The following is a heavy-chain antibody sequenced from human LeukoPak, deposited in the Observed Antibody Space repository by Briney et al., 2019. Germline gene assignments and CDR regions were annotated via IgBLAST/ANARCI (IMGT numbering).Heavy chain of an antibody. CDR1: GFTFNNYA. J-gene: IGHJ4*02. Sequence: PGGSLRLSCSASGFTFNNYAMSWVRQAPGKGLEWVSGLSGLGDSKYYADSVNGRSSISRDNANNRLYLQMNNLRAEDTAVYYCAKDFRDTSMFTDGYFDSWGQGTLVTVSS. V-gene: IGHV3-23*01. D-gene: IGHD5-18*01. CDR3: AKDFRDTSMFTDGYFDS. CDR2: LSGLGDSK.